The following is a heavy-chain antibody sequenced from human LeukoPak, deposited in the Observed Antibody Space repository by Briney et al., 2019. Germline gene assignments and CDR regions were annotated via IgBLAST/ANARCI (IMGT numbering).Heavy chain of an antibody. CDR2: ISYDGSNK. J-gene: IGHJ4*02. CDR3: ARDTAMMKFDY. CDR1: GFTFSSYA. Sequence: GGSLRLSCAASGFTFSSYAMHWVRQAPGKGLEWVAVISYDGSNKYYADSVKGRFTISRDNSKNTLYLQMNSLRAEDTAVYYCARDTAMMKFDYWGQGTLVTVSS. D-gene: IGHD5-18*01. V-gene: IGHV3-30-3*01.